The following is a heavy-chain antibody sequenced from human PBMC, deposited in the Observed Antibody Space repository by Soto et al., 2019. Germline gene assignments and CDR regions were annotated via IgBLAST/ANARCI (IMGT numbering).Heavy chain of an antibody. J-gene: IGHJ4*02. V-gene: IGHV1-69*02. D-gene: IGHD3-9*01. CDR1: GGTFSSYT. CDR3: ARGFLVTNETIDY. CDR2: IIPILGIA. Sequence: QVQLVQSGAEVKKPGSSVKVSCKASGGTFSSYTISWVRQAPGQGLEWMGRIIPILGIANYAQKFQGRVTXTXDXXTSTAYMELSSLRSEDTAVYYCARGFLVTNETIDYWGQGTLVTVSS.